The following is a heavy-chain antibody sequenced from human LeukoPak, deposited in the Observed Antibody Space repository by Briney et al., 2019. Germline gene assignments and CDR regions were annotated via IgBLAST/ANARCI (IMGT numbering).Heavy chain of an antibody. D-gene: IGHD4-17*01. Sequence: SETLSLTSTLPGGSTSSYYCSSIRQPPGKGLEWMGYIYYSGITNYNPSPKSRATISVDTSNNQMSRTRSSVTPADTAVYYCCGGGTVTTDWYFALWGRGTLVPVSS. V-gene: IGHV4-59*01. CDR2: IYYSGIT. CDR3: CGGGTVTTDWYFAL. CDR1: GGSTSSYY. J-gene: IGHJ2*01.